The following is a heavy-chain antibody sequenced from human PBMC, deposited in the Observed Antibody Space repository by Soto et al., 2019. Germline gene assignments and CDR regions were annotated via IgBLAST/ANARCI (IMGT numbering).Heavy chain of an antibody. CDR3: ARAIAVTTPWFDP. Sequence: VHLQESGPGLVKPSQTLSLTCTVSGGSVSSGDYHWSWIRQHPGKDLEWIGYTDYSGSTYYNPSLRSRVTISVDTSKNQFSLRLNSVTAADSAVYYCARAIAVTTPWFDPWGQGTLVTVSS. CDR1: GGSVSSGDYH. J-gene: IGHJ5*02. CDR2: TDYSGST. D-gene: IGHD4-17*01. V-gene: IGHV4-31*03.